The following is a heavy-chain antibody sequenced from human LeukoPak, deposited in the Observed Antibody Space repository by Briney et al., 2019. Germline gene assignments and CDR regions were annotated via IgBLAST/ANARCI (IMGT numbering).Heavy chain of an antibody. CDR2: IYSGGST. V-gene: IGHV3-53*01. CDR1: GFTVGSNY. J-gene: IGHJ4*02. Sequence: GGSLRLSCAASGFTVGSNYMSWVRQAPGKGLEWVAVIYSGGSTYYADSVTGRFTISRANSKNTLYLQMNSLRAEDTAVYYCASTHCSSTSCYVHLDYWGQGTLVTVSS. D-gene: IGHD2-2*01. CDR3: ASTHCSSTSCYVHLDY.